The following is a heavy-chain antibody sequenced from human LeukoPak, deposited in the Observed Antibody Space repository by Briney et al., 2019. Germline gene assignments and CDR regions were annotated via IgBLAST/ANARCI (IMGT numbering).Heavy chain of an antibody. V-gene: IGHV3-66*02. CDR3: ARGPPYYDSSGYPFDY. CDR1: GFTVSSNY. CDR2: IYGGGST. D-gene: IGHD3-22*01. J-gene: IGHJ4*02. Sequence: PGGSLRLSCAASGFTVSSNYMSWVRQAPGKGLEWVSVIYGGGSTYYADSVKGRFTISRDNSKNTLYLQMNSLRAEDTAVYYCARGPPYYDSSGYPFDYWGQGTLVTVSS.